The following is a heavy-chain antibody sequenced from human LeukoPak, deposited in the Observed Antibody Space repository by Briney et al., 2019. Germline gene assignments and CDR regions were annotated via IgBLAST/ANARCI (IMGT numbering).Heavy chain of an antibody. Sequence: GGSLRLSCAASGFTFSSYSMNWVRQAPGKGLEWVSYISSSSSTIYYADSVKGRFTISRDNAKNSLYLQMNSLRAEDTAVYYCARDDLPRPMVRGGTNWFDPWGQGTLVTVSS. CDR2: ISSSSSTI. J-gene: IGHJ5*02. V-gene: IGHV3-48*01. CDR3: ARDDLPRPMVRGGTNWFDP. CDR1: GFTFSSYS. D-gene: IGHD3-10*01.